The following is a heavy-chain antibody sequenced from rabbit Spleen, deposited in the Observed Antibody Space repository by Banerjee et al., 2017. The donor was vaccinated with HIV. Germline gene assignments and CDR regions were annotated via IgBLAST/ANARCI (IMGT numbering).Heavy chain of an antibody. CDR1: GLDFSSSYY. CDR3: ARGASGSGMDL. Sequence: QQQLEESGGGLVKPGGTLTLTCTASGLDFSSSYYMCWVRQAPGKGLEWIGCIYTGSGTTYYASWAKGRFTISKTSSTTVTLQMTSLTAADTATYFCARGASGSGMDLWGPGTLVTVS. J-gene: IGHJ6*01. V-gene: IGHV1S45*01. D-gene: IGHD1-1*01. CDR2: IYTGSGTT.